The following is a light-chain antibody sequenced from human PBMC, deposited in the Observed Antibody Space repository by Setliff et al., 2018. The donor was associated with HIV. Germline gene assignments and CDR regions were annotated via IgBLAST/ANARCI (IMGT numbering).Light chain of an antibody. CDR3: SSYAISNTLP. V-gene: IGLV2-14*01. CDR1: SSDVGGYNY. J-gene: IGLJ1*01. CDR2: EVR. Sequence: QSALTQPASVSGSPGQSITISCTGTSSDVGGYNYVSWYQHHPGKAPKLIIHEVRNRPSGVSHRFSGSKSGNTASLTISGLQAEDEADYYCSSYAISNTLPFGTGTKV.